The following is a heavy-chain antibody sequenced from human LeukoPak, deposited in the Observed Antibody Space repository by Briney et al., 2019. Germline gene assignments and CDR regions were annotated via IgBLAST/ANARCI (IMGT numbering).Heavy chain of an antibody. J-gene: IGHJ4*02. D-gene: IGHD4-17*01. CDR2: IIPIFGTA. Sequence: KISCKGSGYIFPNYWLGWVRQMPGKGLEWMGGIIPIFGTANYAQKFQGRVTITTDESTSTAYMELSSLRSEDTAVYYCARLEGYDYGVIDYWGQGTLVTVSS. CDR1: GYIFPNYW. CDR3: ARLEGYDYGVIDY. V-gene: IGHV1-69*05.